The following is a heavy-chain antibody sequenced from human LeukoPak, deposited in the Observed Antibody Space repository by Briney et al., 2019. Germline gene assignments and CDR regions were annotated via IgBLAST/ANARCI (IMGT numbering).Heavy chain of an antibody. CDR2: ININGTT. V-gene: IGHV4-4*07. CDR3: ARNLMGPTAGRTGFDI. J-gene: IGHJ3*02. CDR1: GVSINGYY. Sequence: SHTLSLTCSVSGVSINGYYCSWIRHPAGKGREWNGRININGTTTRNLIFNIRVTMSGETSKNQFSMNLSSVTAADTAVYYCARNLMGPTAGRTGFDIWGQGIMVTVSS. D-gene: IGHD1-26*01.